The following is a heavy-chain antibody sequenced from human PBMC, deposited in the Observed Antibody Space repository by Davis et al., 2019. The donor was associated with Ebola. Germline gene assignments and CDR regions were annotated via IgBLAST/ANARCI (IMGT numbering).Heavy chain of an antibody. J-gene: IGHJ4*02. D-gene: IGHD2-21*01. V-gene: IGHV3-23*01. CDR3: AGVILWWDDDCGGPTTYYFDF. Sequence: AGSLTLSCAASGFTFNKYEMNWVRQAPGKGLEWVSRIGGSGDTADYGDSVRGRFTIPRDNSKNTLYLQMISLRAEDTATYYCAGVILWWDDDCGGPTTYYFDFWGQGALVTVSS. CDR1: GFTFNKYE. CDR2: IGGSGDTA.